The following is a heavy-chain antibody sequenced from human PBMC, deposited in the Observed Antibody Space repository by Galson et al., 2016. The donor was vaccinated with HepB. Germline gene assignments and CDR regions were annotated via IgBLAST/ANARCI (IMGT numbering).Heavy chain of an antibody. CDR2: ISNDGSKR. CDR1: GFTCTNSG. V-gene: IGHV3-30*18. D-gene: IGHD3-10*01. Sequence: SLRLSCAASGFTCTNSGLNWLRPPLGKGLEWVAYISNDGSKRYFSASVKGRFTISRDNSKNTLFLHMSSLRAEDTAVYYCAKRDLLWFGDPNAFDVWGQGTMVTVSS. J-gene: IGHJ3*01. CDR3: AKRDLLWFGDPNAFDV.